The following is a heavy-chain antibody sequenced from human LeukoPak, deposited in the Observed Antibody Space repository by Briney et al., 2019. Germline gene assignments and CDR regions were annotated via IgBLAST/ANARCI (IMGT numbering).Heavy chain of an antibody. CDR3: AREYISSYGYYYYMDV. CDR1: GGSISSHY. Sequence: PSETLSLTCTVSGGSISSHYWSWIRQPPGKGLEWIGYIYYSGSTNYNPSLKSRVTISVDTSKNQFSLKLSSVTAADTAVYYCAREYISSYGYYYYMDVWGKGTTVTVSS. J-gene: IGHJ6*03. CDR2: IYYSGST. D-gene: IGHD6-6*01. V-gene: IGHV4-59*11.